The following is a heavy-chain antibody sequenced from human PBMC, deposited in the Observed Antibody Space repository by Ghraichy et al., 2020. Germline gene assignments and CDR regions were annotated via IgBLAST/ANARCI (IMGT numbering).Heavy chain of an antibody. D-gene: IGHD1-26*01. Sequence: SETLSLTCAVYGGPFGGYYWNLVRQSPGKGLEWIGEIYPGGSTKYNPSLKSRVTISADTSKNQVYLKVRSVTAADTAVYYCATGILGADYFFDYWGQGSLVTGSS. CDR1: GGPFGGYY. CDR2: IYPGGST. CDR3: ATGILGADYFFDY. J-gene: IGHJ4*02. V-gene: IGHV4-34*01.